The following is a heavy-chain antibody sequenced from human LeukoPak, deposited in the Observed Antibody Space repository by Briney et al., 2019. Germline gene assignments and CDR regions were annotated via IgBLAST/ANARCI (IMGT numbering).Heavy chain of an antibody. D-gene: IGHD4-17*01. CDR1: GFTFSGSA. CDR2: IRSKANSYAT. Sequence: GGSLRLSCTASGFTFSGSAMHWVRQASGKGLEWVGRIRSKANSYATAYAASVKGRFTISRDDSKNTAYLQMNSLKTEDTAVYYCTRADGGDYVDYWGQGTLVTVSS. CDR3: TRADGGDYVDY. V-gene: IGHV3-73*01. J-gene: IGHJ4*02.